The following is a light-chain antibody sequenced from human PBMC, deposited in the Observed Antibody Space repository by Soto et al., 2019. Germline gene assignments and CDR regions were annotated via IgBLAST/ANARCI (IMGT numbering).Light chain of an antibody. CDR1: SSNIGAGYD. J-gene: IGLJ1*01. V-gene: IGLV1-40*01. Sequence: QSVLTQPPSASGSPGQRVTISCTGSSSNIGAGYDVHWYQHHPGTAPKLLIYGNSNRPSGVPDRFSGSKSGTAASLAITGLQAEDEADYCCQSYDSSLSGYVFGTGTKLTVL. CDR3: QSYDSSLSGYV. CDR2: GNS.